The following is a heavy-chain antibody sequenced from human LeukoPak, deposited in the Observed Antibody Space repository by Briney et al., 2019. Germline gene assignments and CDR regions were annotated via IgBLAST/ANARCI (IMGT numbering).Heavy chain of an antibody. CDR3: TRRGPGDRFDP. D-gene: IGHD3-16*01. CDR1: GFTFSHHG. V-gene: IGHV3-73*01. CDR2: IRSKANSYAT. Sequence: GGSLRLSCAASGFTFSHHGMHWVRQASGKGLEWVGRIRSKANSYATAYAASVKGRFTISRDDSKNTAYLQMNSLKTEDTAVYYCTRRGPGDRFDPWGQGTLVTVSS. J-gene: IGHJ5*02.